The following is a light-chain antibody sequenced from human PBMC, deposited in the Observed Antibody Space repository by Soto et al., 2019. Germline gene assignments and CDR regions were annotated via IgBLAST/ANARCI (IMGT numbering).Light chain of an antibody. J-gene: IGKJ4*01. CDR3: QQAATFPLT. Sequence: IQLTQSPSSLSASVGDRVTITCRASQGISSNLAWYQQKPGKAPNLLIYAASTLQSGVPSRFSGSGSGTDFTLTISSLQPEDFATYYCQQAATFPLTFGGGTEVEIK. CDR1: QGISSN. V-gene: IGKV1-9*01. CDR2: AAS.